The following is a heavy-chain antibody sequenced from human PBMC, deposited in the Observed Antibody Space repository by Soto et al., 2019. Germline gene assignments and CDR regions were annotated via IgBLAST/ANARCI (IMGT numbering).Heavy chain of an antibody. Sequence: ASVKVSCKASGYTFTSYGISWVRQASVQGLEWMGGISAYNANTNYAQKLQGRVTMTTDTSTSTAHMELRSLRSDDTAVYYCAREDSSGYYYRDAFDIWG. CDR2: ISAYNANT. V-gene: IGHV1-18*01. CDR1: GYTFTSYG. J-gene: IGHJ3*02. D-gene: IGHD3-22*01. CDR3: AREDSSGYYYRDAFDI.